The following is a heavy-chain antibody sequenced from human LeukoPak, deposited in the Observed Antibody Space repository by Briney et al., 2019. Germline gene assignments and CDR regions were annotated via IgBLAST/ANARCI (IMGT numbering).Heavy chain of an antibody. CDR2: MWYDGSNK. V-gene: IGHV3-33*01. CDR3: AREDGIAVAGTGY. D-gene: IGHD6-19*01. CDR1: GFTFSSYG. Sequence: GGSLRLSCAASGFTFSSYGMHWVRQAPGKGLEWVAVMWYDGSNKYYADSVKGRFTISRDNSKNTLYLQMNSLRAEDTAVYYCAREDGIAVAGTGYWGQGTLVTVSS. J-gene: IGHJ4*02.